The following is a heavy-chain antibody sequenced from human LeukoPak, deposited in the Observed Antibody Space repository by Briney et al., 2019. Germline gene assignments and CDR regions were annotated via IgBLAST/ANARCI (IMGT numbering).Heavy chain of an antibody. CDR3: ARGGNLYCSATSCYDFDY. Sequence: GGSLRLSCAASGFTLSRYSMNWVRQAPGKGLEWVSSISSSSSYIYYGDSVKGRFTIFRDNAKNSLYLQINSLRAEDTAVYYCARGGNLYCSATSCYDFDYWGQGTLVTVSS. J-gene: IGHJ4*02. V-gene: IGHV3-21*01. CDR1: GFTLSRYS. CDR2: ISSSSSYI. D-gene: IGHD2-2*01.